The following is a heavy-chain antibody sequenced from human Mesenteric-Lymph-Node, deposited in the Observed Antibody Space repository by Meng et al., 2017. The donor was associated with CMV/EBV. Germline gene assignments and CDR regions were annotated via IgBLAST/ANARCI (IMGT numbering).Heavy chain of an antibody. CDR3: AKDPGEMDC. CDR1: GFTFSSYA. Sequence: GGSLRLSCAASGFTFSSYAMSWVRQAPGKGLEWVSAISGSGGSTYYADSVKGRFTISRDNSKNTLFLHMNSLRTEDTAVYFCAKDPGEMDCWGQGTLVTVSS. D-gene: IGHD7-27*01. V-gene: IGHV3-23*01. CDR2: ISGSGGST. J-gene: IGHJ4*02.